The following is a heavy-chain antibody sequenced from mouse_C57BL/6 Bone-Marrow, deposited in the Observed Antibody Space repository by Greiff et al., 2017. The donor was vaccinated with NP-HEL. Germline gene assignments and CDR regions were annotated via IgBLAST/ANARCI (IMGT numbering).Heavy chain of an antibody. CDR3: ARPAQATPFAY. V-gene: IGHV1-18*01. D-gene: IGHD3-2*02. Sequence: EVKLMESGPELVKPGASVKIPCKASGYTFTDYNMDWVKQSHGKSLEWIGDINPNNGGTIYNQKFKGKATLTVDKSSSTAYMELRSLTSEDTAVYYCARPAQATPFAYWGQGTLVTVSA. J-gene: IGHJ3*01. CDR1: GYTFTDYN. CDR2: INPNNGGT.